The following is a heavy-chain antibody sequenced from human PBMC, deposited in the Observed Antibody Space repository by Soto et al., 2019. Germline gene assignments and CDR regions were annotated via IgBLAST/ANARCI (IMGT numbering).Heavy chain of an antibody. CDR2: ISDNGDIT. D-gene: IGHD3-9*01. J-gene: IGHJ5*02. CDR3: AKYRLTGRNPMSP. CDR1: GFTFSNFA. Sequence: PGGSLRLSCSASGFTFSNFAMTWVRQAPGKGLEWVSVISDNGDITYYADFAKGRFTISRDNSKSTLYLQMNSLRVEDTAVYFCAKYRLTGRNPMSPWGQGTLVTVSS. V-gene: IGHV3-23*01.